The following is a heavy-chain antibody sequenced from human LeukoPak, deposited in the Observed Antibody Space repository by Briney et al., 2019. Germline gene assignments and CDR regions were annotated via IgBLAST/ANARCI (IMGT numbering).Heavy chain of an antibody. CDR2: SRNKANSYTT. CDR3: ARRGPDGNYGSDY. Sequence: PGGSLRLSRAASGFTFSDHYMDWVRQAPGKGLEWVGRSRNKANSYTTEYAASVTGRFTILRDDSKNLVFLQMNSLKTEDTAVYYCARRGPDGNYGSDYWGQGTLVTVSS. J-gene: IGHJ4*02. CDR1: GFTFSDHY. D-gene: IGHD3-22*01. V-gene: IGHV3-72*01.